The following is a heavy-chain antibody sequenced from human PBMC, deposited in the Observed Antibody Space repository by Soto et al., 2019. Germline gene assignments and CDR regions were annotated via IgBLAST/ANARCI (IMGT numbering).Heavy chain of an antibody. J-gene: IGHJ4*02. D-gene: IGHD2-21*02. V-gene: IGHV3-23*01. CDR1: GFSVSRYA. CDR3: AKDAVYGDGLWLAGN. Sequence: EVQLLESGGGLVQPGGSLRLSCAASGFSVSRYAVMWVRQPPGKGQEWVAGMTGSGGDIRYADPVKGRFTISKDNSKNTLDLQMNSRRAEDTAIYYCAKDAVYGDGLWLAGNWGQGTLVTVSS. CDR2: MTGSGGDI.